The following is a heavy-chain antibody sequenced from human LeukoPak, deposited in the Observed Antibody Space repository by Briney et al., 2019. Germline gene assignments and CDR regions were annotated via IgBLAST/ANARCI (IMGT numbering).Heavy chain of an antibody. CDR2: ISPSGTTI. Sequence: PGGSLRLSCAASGFTFSTYEMNWVRQAPGKGLEWVSYISPSGTTIYYAESVKGRFTISGDNAKNSVYLQMNSLRVEDTAVYYCARKTFGTVYFDYWGQGILVTVSS. D-gene: IGHD1-1*01. CDR1: GFTFSTYE. V-gene: IGHV3-48*03. CDR3: ARKTFGTVYFDY. J-gene: IGHJ4*02.